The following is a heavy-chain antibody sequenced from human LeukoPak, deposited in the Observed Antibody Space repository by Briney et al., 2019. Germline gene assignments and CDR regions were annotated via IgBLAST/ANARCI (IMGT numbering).Heavy chain of an antibody. CDR2: IYYSGST. CDR3: ARVHNNYYDSSGYPIDAFDI. D-gene: IGHD3-22*01. J-gene: IGHJ3*02. Sequence: SETLSLTCTVSGGSISSGGYYWSWIRQHPGKGLEWIGYIYYSGSTYYNPSLKSRVTISVDTSKNQFSLKLSSVTAADTAVYYCARVHNNYYDSSGYPIDAFDIWGQGTMVTVSS. CDR1: GGSISSGGYY. V-gene: IGHV4-31*03.